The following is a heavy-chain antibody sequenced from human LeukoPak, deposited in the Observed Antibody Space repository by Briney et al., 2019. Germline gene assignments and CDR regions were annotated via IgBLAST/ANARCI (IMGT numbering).Heavy chain of an antibody. Sequence: GRSLRLSCAASGFTFSSYGMHWVRQAPGKGLEWVAVISYDGSNKYYADSVKGRFTISRDNSKNTLYLQMNSLRAEDTAVYYCAREVVSSSSWGRSGYNWFDPWGQGTLVTVSS. D-gene: IGHD6-13*01. J-gene: IGHJ5*02. CDR3: AREVVSSSSWGRSGYNWFDP. V-gene: IGHV3-30*03. CDR2: ISYDGSNK. CDR1: GFTFSSYG.